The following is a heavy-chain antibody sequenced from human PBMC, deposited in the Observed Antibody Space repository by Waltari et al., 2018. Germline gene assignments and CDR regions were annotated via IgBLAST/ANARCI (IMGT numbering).Heavy chain of an antibody. CDR2: IYHTGTT. Sequence: QVQLQESGPGLVKPSETLSLTCTVPDYFITKGNTWGWIRQPPGKGLEWIGTIYHTGTTYYNPSLKSRVTISVDTSKNQFSLKLSSVTAADTAMYYCARDPGGIDCWGQGTLVTVSS. V-gene: IGHV4-38-2*02. CDR3: ARDPGGIDC. J-gene: IGHJ4*02. D-gene: IGHD3-10*01. CDR1: DYFITKGNT.